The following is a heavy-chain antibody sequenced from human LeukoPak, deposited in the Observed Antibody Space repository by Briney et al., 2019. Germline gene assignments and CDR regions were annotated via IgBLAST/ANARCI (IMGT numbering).Heavy chain of an antibody. V-gene: IGHV1-2*02. J-gene: IGHJ6*02. Sequence: ASVKVSCKAAGYTFTGYYMHWVRQAPGQGLEGLGWMNPNSGGTNYAQKFQGRVTMTRDTSISTAYMELSRLRSNDTAVYYCARPWRVVPAATIYYYYGMDVWRQGTTVTVSS. CDR3: ARPWRVVPAATIYYYYGMDV. CDR1: GYTFTGYY. D-gene: IGHD2-2*01. CDR2: MNPNSGGT.